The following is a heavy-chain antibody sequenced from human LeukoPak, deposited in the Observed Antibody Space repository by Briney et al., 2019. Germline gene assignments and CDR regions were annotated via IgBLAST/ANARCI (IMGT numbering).Heavy chain of an antibody. J-gene: IGHJ2*01. CDR2: ISWNGRST. CDR3: ARDKSLGFCSSASCPPLWYFDL. CDR1: GFPFDDFA. Sequence: WGSLRLSCEASGFPFDDFAMSWVRQAPGKGLEWVSGISWNGRSTGYADSVKGRFTISRDNAKNSLYLQMNSLRVEDTAVYYCARDKSLGFCSSASCPPLWYFDLWGRGTLVTVSS. D-gene: IGHD2-2*01. V-gene: IGHV3-20*04.